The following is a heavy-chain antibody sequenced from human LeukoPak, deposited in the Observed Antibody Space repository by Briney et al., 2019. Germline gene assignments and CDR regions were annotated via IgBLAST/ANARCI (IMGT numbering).Heavy chain of an antibody. J-gene: IGHJ4*02. CDR3: ARGAYYCDSTGYHDY. CDR1: GFTFSSYE. D-gene: IGHD3-22*01. CDR2: ISSSGSII. Sequence: PGGSLRLSCAASGFTFSSYEMNWVRQAPGKGLEWVSYISSSGSIIYYADSVKGRFTISRDNAKNSLYLQMNSLRAEDTAVYYCARGAYYCDSTGYHDYWGQGTLVTVSS. V-gene: IGHV3-48*03.